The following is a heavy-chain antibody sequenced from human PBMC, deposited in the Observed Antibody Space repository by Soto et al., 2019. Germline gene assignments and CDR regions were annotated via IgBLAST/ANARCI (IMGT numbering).Heavy chain of an antibody. CDR1: RYTFTGYY. D-gene: IGHD3-3*01. V-gene: IGHV1-2*04. J-gene: IGHJ6*02. CDR2: INPNSGGT. Sequence: ASVKVSCKASRYTFTGYYMHWVRQAPGQGLEWMGWINPNSGGTNYAQKFQGWVTMTRDTSISTAYMELSRLRSDDTAVYYCARDRVLRFLEWSGMDVWGQGTTVTVSS. CDR3: ARDRVLRFLEWSGMDV.